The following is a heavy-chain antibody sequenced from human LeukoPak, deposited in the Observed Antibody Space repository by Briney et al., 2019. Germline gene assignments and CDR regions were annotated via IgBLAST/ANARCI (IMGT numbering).Heavy chain of an antibody. D-gene: IGHD4-17*01. CDR3: ARASDYGDYFSGMDV. CDR1: GFTFSSYS. V-gene: IGHV3-21*01. CDR2: ISSSSSYI. Sequence: PGGSLRLSCAASGFTFSSYSINWVRQPPGKGLEWVSSISSSSSYIYYADSVKGRFTISRDNAKNSVYLQMNSLRVEDTAVYYCARASDYGDYFSGMDVWGQGTTVTVSS. J-gene: IGHJ6*02.